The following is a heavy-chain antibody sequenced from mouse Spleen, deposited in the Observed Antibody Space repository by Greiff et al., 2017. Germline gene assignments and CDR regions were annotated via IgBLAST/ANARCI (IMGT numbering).Heavy chain of an antibody. D-gene: IGHD2-12*01. V-gene: IGHV2-2*02. CDR2: IWSGGST. CDR3: ARTPLYDEGTWFAY. J-gene: IGHJ3*01. Sequence: QVQLKQSGPGLVQPSQSLSITCTVSGFSLTSYGVHWVRQSPGKGLEWLGVIWSGGSTDYNAAFISRLSISKDNSKSQVFFKMNSLQANDTAIYYCARTPLYDEGTWFAYWGQGTLVTVSA. CDR1: GFSLTSYG.